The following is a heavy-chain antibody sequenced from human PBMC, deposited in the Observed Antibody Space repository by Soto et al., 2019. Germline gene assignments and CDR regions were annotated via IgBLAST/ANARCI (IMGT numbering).Heavy chain of an antibody. J-gene: IGHJ5*02. CDR3: AGQTFTIAAASYGRSNWFDP. CDR2: IYFTGNT. Sequence: SETLSLTCSASGGSITSSSHFWGWVRQPPGKGLEWIGTIYFTGNTYYTPSLKSRPTMSIDTSKNEFSLRLNSVTAADTAVYYCAGQTFTIAAASYGRSNWFDPWGPGTLVTVS. D-gene: IGHD6-25*01. V-gene: IGHV4-39*01. CDR1: GGSITSSSHF.